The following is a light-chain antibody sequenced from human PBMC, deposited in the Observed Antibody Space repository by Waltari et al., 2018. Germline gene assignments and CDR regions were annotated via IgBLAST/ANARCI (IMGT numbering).Light chain of an antibody. V-gene: IGLV1-44*01. Sequence: QSVLTQPPSASGTPGQRVTISCSGSSSNIGSNTVTWYQQLPGTAPKLLIYSNNQRPSGFPDRFSGSKSGTSASLAISGLQSEDEADYYCAAWDDSLNGLYVFGTGTKVTVL. CDR3: AAWDDSLNGLYV. J-gene: IGLJ1*01. CDR2: SNN. CDR1: SSNIGSNT.